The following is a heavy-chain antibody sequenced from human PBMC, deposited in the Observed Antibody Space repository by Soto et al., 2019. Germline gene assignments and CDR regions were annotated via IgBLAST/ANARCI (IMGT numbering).Heavy chain of an antibody. CDR3: ARGWYSYDPSDHFSADAFDI. D-gene: IGHD3-22*01. CDR1: GFTSSSYW. CDR2: ISNDGTST. Sequence: EVQLVESGGGLVQPGGSLRLSCAASGFTSSSYWMHWVRQAPGKGLVWVSRISNDGTSTNYADSVKGRFTISRDNAKNKVYLDMNSMTAEDTAVYYCARGWYSYDPSDHFSADAFDIWGQGTTVTVSS. J-gene: IGHJ3*02. V-gene: IGHV3-74*01.